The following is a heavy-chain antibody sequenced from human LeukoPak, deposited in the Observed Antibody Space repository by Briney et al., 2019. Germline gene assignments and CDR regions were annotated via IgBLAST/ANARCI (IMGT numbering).Heavy chain of an antibody. J-gene: IGHJ6*03. D-gene: IGHD1-1*01. CDR1: GFTYSSYE. Sequence: GGSLRLSCAASGFTYSSYEMNWVRQAPGKGLEWISSISRSAVTIYYADSVKGRFTISRDNAKNSLYLQMNSLRAEDTAAYYCARDFTGTTASYYYYYYYMDVWGKGTTVTVSS. V-gene: IGHV3-48*03. CDR3: ARDFTGTTASYYYYYYYMDV. CDR2: ISRSAVTI.